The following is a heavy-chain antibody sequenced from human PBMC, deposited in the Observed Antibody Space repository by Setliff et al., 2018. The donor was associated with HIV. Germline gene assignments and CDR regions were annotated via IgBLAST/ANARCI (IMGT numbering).Heavy chain of an antibody. J-gene: IGHJ4*02. CDR1: GYIFLGYD. Sequence: GASVKVSCKASGYIFLGYDISWVRQAPGQGLEWMGWIDVNKGNTNYAEKFQGRVTLTTDTSTNTAYMEVRRLTSDDTAVYYCVRDGIIRTTRVFDYWGQGTLVTVSS. V-gene: IGHV1-18*04. CDR3: VRDGIIRTTRVFDY. CDR2: IDVNKGNT. D-gene: IGHD3-16*02.